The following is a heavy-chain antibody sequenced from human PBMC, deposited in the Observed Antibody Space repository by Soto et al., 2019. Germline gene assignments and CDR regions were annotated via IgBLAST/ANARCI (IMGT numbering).Heavy chain of an antibody. V-gene: IGHV1-69*01. CDR2: IIPIFGTA. D-gene: IGHD6-13*01. CDR3: ARDLVRYSSSWSGVSMDV. Sequence: QVQLVQSGAEVKKPGSSVKVSCKASGGTFSSYAISWVRQAPGQGLEWMGGIIPIFGTANYAQKFQGRVTITADESTSTAYMELSSLRSEDTAVYYCARDLVRYSSSWSGVSMDVWGQGTTVTVSS. J-gene: IGHJ6*02. CDR1: GGTFSSYA.